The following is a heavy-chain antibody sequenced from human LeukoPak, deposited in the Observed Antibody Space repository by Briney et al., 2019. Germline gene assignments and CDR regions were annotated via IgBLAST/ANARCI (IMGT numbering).Heavy chain of an antibody. CDR3: ARHGYNYGFDY. CDR1: GFTFSSYS. CDR2: ISSSNTYI. J-gene: IGHJ4*02. D-gene: IGHD5-24*01. Sequence: GGSLRLSCAASGFTFSSYSMNWVRQAPGKGLEWVSSISSSNTYIYYAESVKGRFTISRDNAKNSLYLQMNSLRAEDTAVYYCARHGYNYGFDYWGQGTLVTVSS. V-gene: IGHV3-21*01.